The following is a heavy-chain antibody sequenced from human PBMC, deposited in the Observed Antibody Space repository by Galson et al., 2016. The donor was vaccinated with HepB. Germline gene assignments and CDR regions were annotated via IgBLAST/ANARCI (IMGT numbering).Heavy chain of an antibody. Sequence: SVKVSCKASGDTFSTYAINWVRQAPGQGLEWMGGIIPIFGTPDYAQKFQGRVTITADESTDTAYMELSSLRSEDTAVYFCARAGNATNFDYWGQGTLVSVSS. CDR3: ARAGNATNFDY. V-gene: IGHV1-69*13. CDR2: IIPIFGTP. CDR1: GDTFSTYA. J-gene: IGHJ4*02.